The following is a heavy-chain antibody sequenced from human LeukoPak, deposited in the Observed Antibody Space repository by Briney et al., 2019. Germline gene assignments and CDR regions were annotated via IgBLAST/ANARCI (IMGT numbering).Heavy chain of an antibody. D-gene: IGHD3-10*01. V-gene: IGHV3-9*03. CDR3: AKDKYYGSGSLSKGFDY. CDR2: ISWNSGSI. Sequence: GGSLRLSCAASGFTFDDYAMHWVRQAPGKGLEWVSGISWNSGSIDYADSVKGRFAISRDNAKNSLYLQMNSLRAEDMALYYCAKDKYYGSGSLSKGFDYWGQGTLVTVSP. J-gene: IGHJ4*02. CDR1: GFTFDDYA.